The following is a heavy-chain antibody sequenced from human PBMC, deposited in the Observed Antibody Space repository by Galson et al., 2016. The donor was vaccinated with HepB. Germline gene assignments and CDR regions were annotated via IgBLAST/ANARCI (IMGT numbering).Heavy chain of an antibody. CDR3: ARVAPPQVFPPAYNDY. Sequence: SETLSLTCAVSGYSISSGYYWGWMRQSPGKGLEWIGTIFHDGSTYYNPSLKSRVTISVDTSTNQFSLKVNSVTAADTAVYYCARVAPPQVFPPAYNDYWGQGTLVTVSS. CDR1: GYSISSGYY. CDR2: IFHDGST. D-gene: IGHD1-1*01. V-gene: IGHV4-38-2*01. J-gene: IGHJ4*02.